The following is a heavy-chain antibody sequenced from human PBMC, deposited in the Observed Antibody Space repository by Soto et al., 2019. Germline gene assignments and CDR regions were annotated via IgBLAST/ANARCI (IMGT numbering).Heavy chain of an antibody. V-gene: IGHV4-30-2*01. CDR2: IYHSGGT. CDR3: ARDSRSGYYLDY. J-gene: IGHJ4*02. Sequence: QLQLQESGSGLVKPSQILSLTCAVSDDSIRSGGYSWNWIRQPPGKGLEWIGYIYHSGGTDYNPSLKSRVTITVDSSNNQFSLKLSSVTAADTAVYYCARDSRSGYYLDYWGQGNLVTVSS. CDR1: DDSIRSGGYS. D-gene: IGHD3-22*01.